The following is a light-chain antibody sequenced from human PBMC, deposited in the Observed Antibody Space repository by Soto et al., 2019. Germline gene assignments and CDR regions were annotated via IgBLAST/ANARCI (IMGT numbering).Light chain of an antibody. CDR1: QSVSSNY. CDR2: GAS. CDR3: QQYGSSPTWT. Sequence: EIFLTQSPATLSLCPGKTSTLSCGSSQSVSSNYVAWFHQKPGQAPRLLIYGASSRATGVPDRFSGSGSGTDFTLTISRLEPEDFAVYYCQQYGSSPTWTFGQGTKVDIK. J-gene: IGKJ1*01. V-gene: IGKV3-20*01.